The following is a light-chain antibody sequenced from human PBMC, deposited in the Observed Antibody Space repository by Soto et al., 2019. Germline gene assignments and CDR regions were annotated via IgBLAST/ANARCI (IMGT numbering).Light chain of an antibody. J-gene: IGKJ1*01. V-gene: IGKV1-5*03. CDR3: QQYNDYSWT. Sequence: DIQITQSPSTLSGSVGDRVTITCRASQTISSWVAWYQQKPGKAPKLLIYKASTLEIEVPSRFSGSGSGTEFTLTISSLQPDDVATYYCQQYNDYSWTFGQGTEVDIK. CDR1: QTISSW. CDR2: KAS.